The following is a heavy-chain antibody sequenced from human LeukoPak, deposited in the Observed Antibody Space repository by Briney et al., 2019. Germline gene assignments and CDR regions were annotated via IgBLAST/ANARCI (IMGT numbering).Heavy chain of an antibody. CDR1: GGPITTYY. D-gene: IGHD5-18*01. J-gene: IGHJ4*02. V-gene: IGHV4-4*07. CDR2: ISGSGVI. Sequence: SETLSLTCTVSGGPITTYYLSWIRQSAGMGLEWIGRISGSGVITYNPSLKSRVILSLDTSNNHFSLKLISVTAADTAVYYCAKRIQSAMAMGYWGQGTLVTVSS. CDR3: AKRIQSAMAMGY.